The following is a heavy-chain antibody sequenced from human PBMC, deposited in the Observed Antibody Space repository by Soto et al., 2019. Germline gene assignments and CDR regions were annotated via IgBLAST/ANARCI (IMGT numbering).Heavy chain of an antibody. V-gene: IGHV4-31*03. Sequence: SETLSLTCTVSGGSISSGGYYWSWIRQYPGKGLEWIGYIYHSGSTYYNPSLKSRVTISVDTSKNQFSLKLSSVTAADTAVYYCARRYGSAFDIWGQGTMVTVSS. CDR1: GGSISSGGYY. J-gene: IGHJ3*02. D-gene: IGHD3-10*01. CDR2: IYHSGST. CDR3: ARRYGSAFDI.